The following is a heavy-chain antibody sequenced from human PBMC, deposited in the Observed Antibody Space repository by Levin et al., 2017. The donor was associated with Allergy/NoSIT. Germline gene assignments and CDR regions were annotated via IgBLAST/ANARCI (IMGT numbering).Heavy chain of an antibody. J-gene: IGHJ4*02. CDR1: GFTFSDYY. Sequence: GGSLRLSCAASGFTFSDYYMSWIRQAPGKGLEWVSYISSSGSTIYYADSVKGRFTISRDNAKNSLYLQMNSLRAEDTAVYYCARDFGSYYYDSSGYYGDYYFDYWGQGTLVTVSS. CDR3: ARDFGSYYYDSSGYYGDYYFDY. CDR2: ISSSGSTI. V-gene: IGHV3-11*01. D-gene: IGHD3-22*01.